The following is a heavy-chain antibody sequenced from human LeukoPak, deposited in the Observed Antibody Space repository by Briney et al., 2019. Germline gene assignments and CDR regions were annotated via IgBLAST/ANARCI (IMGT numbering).Heavy chain of an antibody. D-gene: IGHD3-10*01. V-gene: IGHV1-69*05. CDR3: ARGLLGFDGSGSIPYYYYMDV. J-gene: IGHJ6*03. Sequence: SVKVSCKASGGTFSSYAISWVRQAPGQGLEWMGGIIPIFGTANYAQKFQGRVTMTRNTSISTAYMELSSLRSEDTAVYYCARGLLGFDGSGSIPYYYYMDVWGKGTTVTISS. CDR1: GGTFSSYA. CDR2: IIPIFGTA.